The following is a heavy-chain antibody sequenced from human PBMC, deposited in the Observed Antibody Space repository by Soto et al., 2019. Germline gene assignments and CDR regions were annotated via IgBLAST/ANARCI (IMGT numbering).Heavy chain of an antibody. J-gene: IGHJ5*02. D-gene: IGHD3-3*01. CDR3: ARDLTHYDFWSGYPRFDP. Sequence: VASVKVSCKASGYTFTSYGISWVRQAPGQGLEWMGWISAYNGNTNYAQKLQGRVTMTTDTSTSTAYMELRSLRSDDTAVYYCARDLTHYDFWSGYPRFDPWGQGTLVTVSS. CDR2: ISAYNGNT. CDR1: GYTFTSYG. V-gene: IGHV1-18*01.